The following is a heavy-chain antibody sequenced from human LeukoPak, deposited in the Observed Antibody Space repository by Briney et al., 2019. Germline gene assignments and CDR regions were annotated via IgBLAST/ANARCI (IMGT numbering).Heavy chain of an antibody. Sequence: SGGSLRLSCAASGFTFSSYSMNWVRQAPGKGLEWVSSISSSSAYIYYADSMKGRFTISRDNAKNSLFLQMNSLRDEDTTVYYCARAKTGTTELLDYWGQGTLVTVSS. CDR3: ARAKTGTTELLDY. CDR1: GFTFSSYS. J-gene: IGHJ4*02. CDR2: ISSSSAYI. V-gene: IGHV3-21*01. D-gene: IGHD1-1*01.